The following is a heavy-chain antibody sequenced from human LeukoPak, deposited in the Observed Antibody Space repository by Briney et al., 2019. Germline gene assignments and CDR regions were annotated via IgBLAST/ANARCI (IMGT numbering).Heavy chain of an antibody. CDR2: ISAYNGNT. Sequence: GASVKVSCKASGYTFTSYGISWVRQAPGQGLEWMGWISAYNGNTNYAQKLQGRVTMTTDTSTSTAYMELRSLRSDDTAVYYCARAYDFWSGYYSRFDYWGQGTLVTVSS. J-gene: IGHJ4*02. D-gene: IGHD3-3*01. CDR1: GYTFTSYG. V-gene: IGHV1-18*01. CDR3: ARAYDFWSGYYSRFDY.